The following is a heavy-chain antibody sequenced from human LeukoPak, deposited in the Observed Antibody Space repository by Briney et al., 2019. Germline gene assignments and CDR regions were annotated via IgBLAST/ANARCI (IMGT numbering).Heavy chain of an antibody. J-gene: IGHJ4*02. Sequence: PGGYLRLSCAASGFTFRSYSMNWVRQVPGKGLEWISYISSSSHTIYYEDSVSGRFTISRNNAKNSLHLQKNSLGAEDTGIYYCASTAGYFNYWGRGTLVTVSS. D-gene: IGHD3-22*01. CDR1: GFTFRSYS. V-gene: IGHV3-48*01. CDR3: ASTAGYFNY. CDR2: ISSSSHTI.